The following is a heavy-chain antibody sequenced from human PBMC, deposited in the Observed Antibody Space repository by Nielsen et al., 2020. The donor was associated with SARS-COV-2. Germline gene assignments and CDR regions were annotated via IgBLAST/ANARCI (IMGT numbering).Heavy chain of an antibody. V-gene: IGHV1-3*01. CDR2: INAGNGNT. CDR3: ARITPSSGWDY. CDR1: GYSFTSYW. J-gene: IGHJ4*02. D-gene: IGHD6-19*01. Sequence: GESLKISCKGSGYSFTSYWIGWVRQAPGQSLEWMGWINAGNGNTKYSQKFQGRVTMTRDTSANTAYMELSSLSSEDTAVYYCARITPSSGWDYWGQGTLVTVSS.